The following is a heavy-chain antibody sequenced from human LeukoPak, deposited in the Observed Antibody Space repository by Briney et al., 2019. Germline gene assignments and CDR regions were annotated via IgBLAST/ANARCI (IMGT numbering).Heavy chain of an antibody. CDR1: GGTFSSYA. CDR3: ARGEYYYDSSGYLDY. D-gene: IGHD3-22*01. J-gene: IGHJ4*02. Sequence: SVKVSCKASGGTFSSYAISWVRLAPGQGLEWMGGIIPIFGTANYAQKFQGRVTITTDESTSTAYVELSSLRSEDTAVYYCARGEYYYDSSGYLDYWGQGTLVTVSS. CDR2: IIPIFGTA. V-gene: IGHV1-69*05.